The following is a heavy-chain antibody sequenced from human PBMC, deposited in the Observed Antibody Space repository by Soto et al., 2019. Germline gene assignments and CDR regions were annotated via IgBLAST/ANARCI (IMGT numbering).Heavy chain of an antibody. CDR1: GGTFSSYA. J-gene: IGHJ4*02. V-gene: IGHV1-69*13. CDR3: ARSRRVSPARSSGYDCDY. D-gene: IGHD5-12*01. CDR2: IIPIFGTA. Sequence: SVKVSCKASGGTFSSYAISWVRQAPGQGLEWMGGIIPIFGTANYAQKFQGRVTITADESTSTAYMELSSLRSEDTAVYYCARSRRVSPARSSGYDCDYWGQGTLVTVSS.